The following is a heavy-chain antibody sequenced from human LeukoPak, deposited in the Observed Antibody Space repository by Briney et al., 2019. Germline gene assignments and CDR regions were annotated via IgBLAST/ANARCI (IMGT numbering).Heavy chain of an antibody. J-gene: IGHJ4*02. CDR2: IYYSGST. V-gene: IGHV4-31*03. D-gene: IGHD3-10*01. CDR3: ARSPMVRGVIGYFDY. Sequence: SQTLSLTCTVSGGSISSGGYYWSWIRQPPGKGLEWIGYIYYSGSTYYNPSLKSRVTISVDTSKNQFSLKLSSVTAADTAVYYCARSPMVRGVIGYFDYWGQGTLVTVSS. CDR1: GGSISSGGYY.